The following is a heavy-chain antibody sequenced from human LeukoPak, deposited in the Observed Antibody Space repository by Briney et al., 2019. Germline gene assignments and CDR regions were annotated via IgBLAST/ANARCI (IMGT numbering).Heavy chain of an antibody. J-gene: IGHJ6*03. CDR2: IIPIFGTA. V-gene: IGHV1-69*13. CDR1: GGTFSSYA. CDR3: ARGHDSSGYLSYYYYMDV. Sequence: GASVKVSCKASGGTFSSYAISWVRQAPGQALEWMGGIIPIFGTANYAQKFQRRVTITADESTSTAYMELSSMRSEDTAVYYCARGHDSSGYLSYYYYMDVWGKGTTVTVSS. D-gene: IGHD3-22*01.